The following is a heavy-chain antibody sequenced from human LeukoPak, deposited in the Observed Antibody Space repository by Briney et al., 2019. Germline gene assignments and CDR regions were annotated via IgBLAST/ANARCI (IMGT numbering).Heavy chain of an antibody. V-gene: IGHV1-69*13. D-gene: IGHD3-9*01. CDR2: IIPIAGTT. CDR3: AIKDHILTASGLGPHIPHYFDY. J-gene: IGHJ4*02. CDR1: GGNFNFYA. Sequence: SVKVSCKATGGNFNFYAISWLRQAPGQGLEWMGGIIPIAGTTNYAQKSQGRVTITADESTSTAYMELSSLRSEDTAVYYCAIKDHILTASGLGPHIPHYFDYRGQGTPVTVSS.